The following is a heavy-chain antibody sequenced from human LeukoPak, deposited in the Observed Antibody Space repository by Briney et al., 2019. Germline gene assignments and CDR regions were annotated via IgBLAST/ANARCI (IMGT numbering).Heavy chain of an antibody. D-gene: IGHD6-19*01. V-gene: IGHV3-30-3*01. Sequence: GGSLRLSCAASGFTFSSYAMHWVRQAPGKGLEWVAVISYDGSNKYYADSVKGRFTISRDNSKNTLYLQMNSLRAEDTGVYYCARETVAFVYWGEGTLVTVSS. CDR1: GFTFSSYA. J-gene: IGHJ4*02. CDR3: ARETVAFVY. CDR2: ISYDGSNK.